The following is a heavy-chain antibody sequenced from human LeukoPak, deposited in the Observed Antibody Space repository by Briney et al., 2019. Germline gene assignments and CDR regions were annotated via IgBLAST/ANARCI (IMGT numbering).Heavy chain of an antibody. V-gene: IGHV3-15*01. CDR3: TTYYYGSSFY. J-gene: IGHJ4*02. Sequence: PGGSLRLSCAASGFTVIDARMTWVRQAPGKGLECVGRIKIKTAGGTTDYAAPVKGRFTISRDDSRNTLYLQMNSLKTEDTAVYYCTTYYYGSSFYWGQGTLVTVSS. D-gene: IGHD6-13*01. CDR2: IKIKTAGGTT. CDR1: GFTVIDAR.